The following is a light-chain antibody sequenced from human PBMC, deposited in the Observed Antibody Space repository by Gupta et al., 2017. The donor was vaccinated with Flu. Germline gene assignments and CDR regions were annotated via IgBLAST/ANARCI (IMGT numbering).Light chain of an antibody. J-gene: IGKJ2*01. CDR2: GAS. Sequence: PATLSGSPEERATLSCRASQSVSSDLAWYQQKPGQAPRLLIYGASTRATDIPARFSGSGSGTEFTLTISSRQSEDFAVYYCQQYNNWPPTFGQGTKLEIK. CDR1: QSVSSD. V-gene: IGKV3-15*01. CDR3: QQYNNWPPT.